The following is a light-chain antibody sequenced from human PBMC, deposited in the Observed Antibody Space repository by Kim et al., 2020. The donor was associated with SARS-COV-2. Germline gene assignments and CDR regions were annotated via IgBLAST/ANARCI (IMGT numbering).Light chain of an antibody. V-gene: IGKV1-5*03. CDR1: QSINSR. CDR3: QQYNFYYT. Sequence: DIQMTQSPSTLSASVGDRVTITCRASQSINSRLAWYQQKPGKAPKLLIYQESNLESGVSSRFSGSGSETEFTLTISSLQPDDFATYYCQQYNFYYTFGQGTKLEI. J-gene: IGKJ2*01. CDR2: QES.